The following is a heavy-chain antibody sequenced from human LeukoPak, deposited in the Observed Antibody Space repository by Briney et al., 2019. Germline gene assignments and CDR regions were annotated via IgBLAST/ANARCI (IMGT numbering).Heavy chain of an antibody. CDR2: INPNSGGT. V-gene: IGHV1-2*06. J-gene: IGHJ4*02. CDR3: ARARNYCSGGSCYYFDY. Sequence: ASVKVSCTASGYTFTGYYMHWERQAPGQGLEWMGRINPNSGGTNYAQKFQGRVTMTRDTSISTAYMELSRLRSDDTAVYYCARARNYCSGGSCYYFDYWGQGILVTVSS. D-gene: IGHD2-15*01. CDR1: GYTFTGYY.